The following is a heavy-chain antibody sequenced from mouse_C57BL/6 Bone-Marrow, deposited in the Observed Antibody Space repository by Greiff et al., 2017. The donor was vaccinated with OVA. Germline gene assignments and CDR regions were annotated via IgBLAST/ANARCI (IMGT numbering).Heavy chain of an antibody. Sequence: QVHVKQPGAELVRPGSSVKLSCKASGYTFTSYWMDWVKQRPGQGLEWIGNIYPSDSETHYNQKLKDKATLTVDKSSSTAYMQLSSLTSEDAAVYYCARLHRPYFDYWGQGTTLTVSS. CDR1: GYTFTSYW. CDR3: ARLHRPYFDY. J-gene: IGHJ2*01. D-gene: IGHD3-1*01. CDR2: IYPSDSET. V-gene: IGHV1-61*01.